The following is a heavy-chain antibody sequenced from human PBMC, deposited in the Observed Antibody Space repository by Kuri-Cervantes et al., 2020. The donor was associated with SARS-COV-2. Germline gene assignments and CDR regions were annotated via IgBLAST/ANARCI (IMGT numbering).Heavy chain of an antibody. CDR1: GFTFSSYA. D-gene: IGHD3-10*01. Sequence: GESLKISCAASGFTFSSYAMRWVRQAPGKGLEWVSAISGSGSSTYYADSVKGRFTISRDNSKNTLYLKMNSLRAEDTAVYYCAKHAMVREVIITKTGGTDYWGQGTLVTVSS. CDR2: ISGSGSST. J-gene: IGHJ4*02. V-gene: IGHV3-23*01. CDR3: AKHAMVREVIITKTGGTDY.